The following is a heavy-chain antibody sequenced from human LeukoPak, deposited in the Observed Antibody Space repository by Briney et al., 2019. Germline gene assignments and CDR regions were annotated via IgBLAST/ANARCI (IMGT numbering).Heavy chain of an antibody. Sequence: SVKVSCKASRGTFSSYGISWVRQAPGQGLEWMGGVIAIFGRVKYGQKFQGRATITTDESTSTAYMELSSLTPEDTGVYYCARGELGDSSGFSFFDYWGQGTLVTVSS. J-gene: IGHJ4*02. D-gene: IGHD3-22*01. CDR1: RGTFSSYG. V-gene: IGHV1-69*05. CDR2: VIAIFGRV. CDR3: ARGELGDSSGFSFFDY.